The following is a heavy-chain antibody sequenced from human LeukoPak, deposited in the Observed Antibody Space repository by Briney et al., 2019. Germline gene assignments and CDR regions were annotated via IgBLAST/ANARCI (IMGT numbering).Heavy chain of an antibody. J-gene: IGHJ4*02. V-gene: IGHV4-59*08. CDR2: IYYSGST. CDR1: GGSLSRYY. CDR3: ARQRGTS. D-gene: IGHD1-26*01. Sequence: PSEALSLTCTVSGGSLSRYYWTWIRQPPGKGLEWIAYIYYSGSTNYNSSLKSRVTISVDKSKNQFSLKLSSVTAADTAVYYCARQRGTSWGQGTLVTVSS.